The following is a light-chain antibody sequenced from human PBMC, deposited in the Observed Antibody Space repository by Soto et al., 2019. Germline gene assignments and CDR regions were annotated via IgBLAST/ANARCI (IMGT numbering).Light chain of an antibody. CDR3: QQYGSSPRIT. CDR1: QSLRRSN. J-gene: IGKJ5*01. CDR2: GAS. V-gene: IGKV3-20*01. Sequence: EIVMTQSPGTLSLSPGERATLSCRASQSLRRSNLAWYQQKPGQAPRLLIYGASSRATGIPDRFSGSGSGTDFTLTISRLEPEDFAVYYCQQYGSSPRITFGQGTRLEIK.